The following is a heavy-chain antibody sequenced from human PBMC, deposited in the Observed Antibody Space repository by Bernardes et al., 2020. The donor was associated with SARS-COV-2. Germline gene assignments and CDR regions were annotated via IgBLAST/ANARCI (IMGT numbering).Heavy chain of an antibody. CDR3: ARGLISDCSGGRCYPDYGDYLDY. CDR2: INAGNGNT. Sequence: ASVKVSCKASGYTFTSYAMHWVRQAPGQRLEWMGWINAGNGNTKYSQKFQGRVTMTTDTSTSTAYMELRSLRSDDTAVYYCARGLISDCSGGRCYPDYGDYLDYWGQGTLLTVSS. D-gene: IGHD2-15*01. CDR1: GYTFTSYA. V-gene: IGHV1-3*01. J-gene: IGHJ4*02.